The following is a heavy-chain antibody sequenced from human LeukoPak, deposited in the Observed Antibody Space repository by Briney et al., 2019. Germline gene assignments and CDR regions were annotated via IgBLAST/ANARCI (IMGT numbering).Heavy chain of an antibody. CDR3: ARLYCSGGSCYSGEGNYYYNYYMDV. J-gene: IGHJ6*03. V-gene: IGHV1-46*01. CDR2: INPSGGST. D-gene: IGHD2-15*01. CDR1: GYTFTSYY. Sequence: ASVKVSCKASGYTFTSYYMHWVRQAPGQGLEWMGIINPSGGSTSYAQKFQGRVTMTRDTSTSTVYMELSSLRSEDTAVCYCARLYCSGGSCYSGEGNYYYNYYMDVWGKGTPVTVSS.